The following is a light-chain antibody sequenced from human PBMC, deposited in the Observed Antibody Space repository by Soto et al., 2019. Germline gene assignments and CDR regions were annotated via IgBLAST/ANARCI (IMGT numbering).Light chain of an antibody. J-gene: IGKJ1*01. CDR2: KAS. CDR1: QSIGNW. Sequence: DIQMIQSPSTLSASVGDRVTITCRASQSIGNWLAWYQKKPGKAPKLLIYKASSLQSGVPSRFSGRASATEFTLTITSLQPDDFATYYCQQYYIYWTFGQGTKVDIK. V-gene: IGKV1-5*03. CDR3: QQYYIYWT.